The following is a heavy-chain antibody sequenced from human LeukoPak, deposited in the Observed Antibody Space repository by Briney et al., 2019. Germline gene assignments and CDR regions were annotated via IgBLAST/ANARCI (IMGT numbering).Heavy chain of an antibody. CDR1: GFTFSSYG. CDR2: IWYDGSNK. D-gene: IGHD3-22*01. CDR3: ARDSSDYYDSSGLMGCFDY. Sequence: PGGSLRLSCAASGFTFSSYGMHWVRQAPGKGLEWVAVIWYDGSNKYYADSVKGRFTISRDNSKNTLYLQMNSLRAEDTAVYYCARDSSDYYDSSGLMGCFDYWGQGTLGTVSS. V-gene: IGHV3-33*01. J-gene: IGHJ4*02.